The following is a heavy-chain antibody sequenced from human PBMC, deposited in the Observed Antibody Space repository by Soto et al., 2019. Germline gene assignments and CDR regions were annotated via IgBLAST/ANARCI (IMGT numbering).Heavy chain of an antibody. J-gene: IGHJ4*02. CDR2: IYYSGST. V-gene: IGHV4-61*01. CDR1: GGSVSSGSYY. Sequence: QVQLQESGPGLVKPSETLSLTCTVSGGSVSSGSYYWSWIRQPPGKGLEWIGYIYYSGSTNYNPALKSRGTIAVDTSKNQFALKLSSVTAADTAVYYCARERRGPRYDDGYYFDYWGQGTLVTVSS. CDR3: ARERRGPRYDDGYYFDY. D-gene: IGHD3-16*01.